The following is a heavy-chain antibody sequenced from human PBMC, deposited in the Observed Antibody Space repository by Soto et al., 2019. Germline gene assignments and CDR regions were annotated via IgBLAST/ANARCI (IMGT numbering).Heavy chain of an antibody. V-gene: IGHV1-2*02. Sequence: ASVKVSCKASGYTFTGYYIHWVRQAPGQGLEWMGWINPNSGDTNYAQKFQGRVTMTRDTSISTAYVELSRLRSDDTAVYYCARVFSSWYYYYGMDVWGQGTTVTVSS. J-gene: IGHJ6*02. CDR3: ARVFSSWYYYYGMDV. CDR1: GYTFTGYY. CDR2: INPNSGDT. D-gene: IGHD2-2*01.